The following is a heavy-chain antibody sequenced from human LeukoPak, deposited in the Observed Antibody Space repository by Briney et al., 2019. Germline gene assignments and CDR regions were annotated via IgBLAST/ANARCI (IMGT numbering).Heavy chain of an antibody. D-gene: IGHD3-10*01. CDR2: ISGSGGSI. V-gene: IGHV3-23*01. CDR3: AHNGGYYGSGSLDY. Sequence: GSLRLSCAASGFTFSSYAMSWVRQAPGKGLGWVSAISGSGGSIHYADSVKGRFTISRDNAKNSLYLQMNSLRDEDTAVYYCAHNGGYYGSGSLDYWGQGTLVTVSS. CDR1: GFTFSSYA. J-gene: IGHJ4*02.